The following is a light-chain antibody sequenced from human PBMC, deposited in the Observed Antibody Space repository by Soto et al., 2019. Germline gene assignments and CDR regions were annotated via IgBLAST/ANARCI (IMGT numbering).Light chain of an antibody. CDR1: QRVSRN. Sequence: EIVMTQSPATLSVSPGERATLSCRASQRVSRNLAWYQQKPGQAPRLLIYDASTRATDIPDRFSGSGSETEFTLTISSLQSEDYAIYYCQQYNNWPPWTFGQGTKVDI. CDR3: QQYNNWPPWT. V-gene: IGKV3-15*01. CDR2: DAS. J-gene: IGKJ1*01.